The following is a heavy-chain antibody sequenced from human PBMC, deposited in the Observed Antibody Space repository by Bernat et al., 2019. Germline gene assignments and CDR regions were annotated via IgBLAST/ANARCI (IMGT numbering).Heavy chain of an antibody. CDR3: VKDSGIAAAYFDY. J-gene: IGHJ4*02. CDR2: ISSNGGST. Sequence: EVQLVESGGGLVQPGGSLRLSCSASGFTFSSYAMHLVRQAPGKGLEYVSAISSNGGSTYYADSVKGRFTISRDNSKNTLYLQMSSLRAEDTAVYYCVKDSGIAAAYFDYWGQGTLVTVSS. D-gene: IGHD6-13*01. CDR1: GFTFSSYA. V-gene: IGHV3-64D*06.